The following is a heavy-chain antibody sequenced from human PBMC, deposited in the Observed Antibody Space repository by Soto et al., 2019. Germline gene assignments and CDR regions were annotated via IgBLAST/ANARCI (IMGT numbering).Heavy chain of an antibody. D-gene: IGHD6-13*01. CDR2: INHSGST. V-gene: IGHV4-34*01. J-gene: IGHJ5*01. CDR1: GGSFSNYY. CDR3: ARSGLQQLVRRNWFDS. Sequence: QVQLQQWGAGLLKPSETLSLTCAVYGGSFSNYYWSWIRQPPGKGLECIGEINHSGSTNYNPSLKSRVTISVDTSKNQFSLNLSSVTAADTAVYYCARSGLQQLVRRNWFDSWGQGTLVTVSS.